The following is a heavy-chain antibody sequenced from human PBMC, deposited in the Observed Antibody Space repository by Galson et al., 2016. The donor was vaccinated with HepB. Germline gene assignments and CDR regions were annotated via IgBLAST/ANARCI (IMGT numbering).Heavy chain of an antibody. J-gene: IGHJ6*02. V-gene: IGHV5-51*01. CDR3: ARRWGSSWTPLRNYFGMDV. CDR2: IYPGDSHV. D-gene: IGHD6-13*01. CDR1: GYYFTSYW. Sequence: SGAEVKKPGESLKISCEVSGYYFTSYWIAWVRQLPGKGLELMGIIYPGDSHVRYSPPFQGQVTISADKSINTAYLQWSSLKASDTAMYYCARRWGSSWTPLRNYFGMDVWGQGTTVTVSS.